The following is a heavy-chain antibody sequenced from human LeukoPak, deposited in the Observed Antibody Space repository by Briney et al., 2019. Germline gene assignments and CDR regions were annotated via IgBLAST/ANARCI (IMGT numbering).Heavy chain of an antibody. CDR2: ISAYNGNT. V-gene: IGHV1-18*01. Sequence: ASVKVSCKTSEDSFSTHTVSWVRQAPGQGLEWMGWISAYNGNTNYAQKLQGRVTMTTDTSTSTAYMELRSLRSDDTAVYYCARDTPYAYYYDSSGYFGGVGPFDYWGQGTLVTVSS. CDR1: EDSFSTHT. CDR3: ARDTPYAYYYDSSGYFGGVGPFDY. J-gene: IGHJ4*02. D-gene: IGHD3-22*01.